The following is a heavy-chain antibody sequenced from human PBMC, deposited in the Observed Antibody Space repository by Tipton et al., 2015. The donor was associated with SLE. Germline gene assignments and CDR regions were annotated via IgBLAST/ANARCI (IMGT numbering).Heavy chain of an antibody. J-gene: IGHJ3*02. Sequence: TLSLTCAVSGGSISSGGYSWSWIRQPPGKGLEWIGYIYHSGSTYYNPSLKSRVTISVDRSKNQFSLKLSSVTAADTAVYYCASPEGGYCSSTSCYAFDIWGQGTMVTVSS. CDR2: IYHSGST. V-gene: IGHV4-30-2*01. D-gene: IGHD2-2*01. CDR3: ASPEGGYCSSTSCYAFDI. CDR1: GGSISSGGYS.